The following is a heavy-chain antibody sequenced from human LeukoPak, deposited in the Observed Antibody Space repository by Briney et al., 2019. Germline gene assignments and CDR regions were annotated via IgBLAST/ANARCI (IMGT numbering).Heavy chain of an antibody. Sequence: ASVKVSCEASGYTFTSYGISWVRQAPGQGLEWMGWISAYNGNTNYAQKFQGRVTMTTDTFTSTAYMELRSLRSDDTAVYFCARVGLGIVGAAYGMDVWGQGTTVTVSS. CDR3: ARVGLGIVGAAYGMDV. CDR1: GYTFTSYG. J-gene: IGHJ6*02. CDR2: ISAYNGNT. D-gene: IGHD1-26*01. V-gene: IGHV1-18*01.